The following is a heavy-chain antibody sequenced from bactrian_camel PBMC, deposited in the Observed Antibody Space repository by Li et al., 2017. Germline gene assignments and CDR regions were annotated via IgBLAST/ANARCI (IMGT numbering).Heavy chain of an antibody. CDR2: IYLGGGNT. J-gene: IGHJ4*01. V-gene: IGHV3S54*01. CDR1: ERGLNRNC. D-gene: IGHD2*01. Sequence: VQLVESGGGSVQTGGSLKLSCVASERGLNRNCMGWFRQAPGQEREGVATIYLGGGNTYYTDSVKGRFTITLDRAKNILNLQMVNLKPDDTATYFCAATSPFLALFGGGSDDLAKRLLADEYNHWGQGTQVTVS. CDR3: AATSPFLALFGGGSDDLAKRLLADEYNH.